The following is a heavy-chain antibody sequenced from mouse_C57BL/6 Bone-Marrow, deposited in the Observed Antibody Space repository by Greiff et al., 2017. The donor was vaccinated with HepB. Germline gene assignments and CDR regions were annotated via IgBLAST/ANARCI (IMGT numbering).Heavy chain of an antibody. Sequence: QVQLKQPGAELVRPGSSVKLSCKASGYTFTSYWMDWVKQRPGQGLEWIGNIYPSDSETHYNQKFKDKATLTVDKSSSTAYMQLSSLTSEDSAVYYCARSPYDYDEFAYWGQGTLVTVSA. CDR1: GYTFTSYW. J-gene: IGHJ3*01. CDR2: IYPSDSET. V-gene: IGHV1-61*01. CDR3: ARSPYDYDEFAY. D-gene: IGHD2-4*01.